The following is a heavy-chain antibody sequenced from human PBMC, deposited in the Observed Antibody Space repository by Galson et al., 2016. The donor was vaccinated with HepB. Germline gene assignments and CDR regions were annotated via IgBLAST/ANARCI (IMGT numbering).Heavy chain of an antibody. CDR1: GGSISTYY. Sequence: ETLSLTCTVSGGSISTYYWHWIRQPPGKGLEWIGCIHYSGDTKSDPSLKSRVTMSLDTSKNQFSLQLSSVTAADSAIYYCARDGYNCGLDCWGQGTLVTVSS. D-gene: IGHD5-24*01. V-gene: IGHV4-59*01. CDR3: ARDGYNCGLDC. CDR2: IHYSGDT. J-gene: IGHJ4*02.